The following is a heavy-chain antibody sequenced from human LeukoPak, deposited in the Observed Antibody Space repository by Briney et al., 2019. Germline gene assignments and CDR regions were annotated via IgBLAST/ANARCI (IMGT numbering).Heavy chain of an antibody. CDR1: GGSISSYY. V-gene: IGHV4-59*01. D-gene: IGHD2-2*01. J-gene: IGHJ6*02. CDR3: ARGFGRCSSTSCLGYYYGMDV. Sequence: PSETLSLTCTISGGSISSYYWSWIRQPPGKGLEWIGYIYYSGSTNYNPSLKSRVTISVDTSKNQFSLKLSSVTAADTAVYYCARGFGRCSSTSCLGYYYGMDVWGQGTTVTVSS. CDR2: IYYSGST.